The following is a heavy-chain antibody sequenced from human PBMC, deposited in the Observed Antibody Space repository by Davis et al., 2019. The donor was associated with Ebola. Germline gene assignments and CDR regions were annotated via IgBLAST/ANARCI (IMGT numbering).Heavy chain of an antibody. V-gene: IGHV3-7*01. Sequence: GESLKISCAASGFTFSSYWMSWVRQAPGKGLEWVASIKQDGSEKYYVDSVKGRFTISRDNAKNSLYLQMNSLRAEDTAVYYCARGGAEDYWGQGSLVTVSS. CDR1: GFTFSSYW. CDR2: IKQDGSEK. CDR3: ARGGAEDY. J-gene: IGHJ4*02. D-gene: IGHD3-10*01.